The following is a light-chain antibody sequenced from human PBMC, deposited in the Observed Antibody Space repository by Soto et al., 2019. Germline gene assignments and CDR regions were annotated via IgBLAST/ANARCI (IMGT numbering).Light chain of an antibody. CDR2: AAS. CDR1: QSIFSF. J-gene: IGKJ1*01. Sequence: DIQMTQSPSSLSASVGDRVTITCRASQSIFSFLSWYQQRPGKAPKLLIYAASSLQRGVPSTFSGSGSGTEFTLTITSLQPEDFATYYCQQSFSTPRTFGQGTKVDIK. CDR3: QQSFSTPRT. V-gene: IGKV1-39*01.